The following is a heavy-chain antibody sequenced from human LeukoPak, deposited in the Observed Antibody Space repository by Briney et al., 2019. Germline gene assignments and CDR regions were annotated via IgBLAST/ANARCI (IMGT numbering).Heavy chain of an antibody. Sequence: SETLSLTCTVSGGSISVYYWSWIRQPPGKGLEWIGYFSYNGSANYNPSLKSRVTISVDTSKNQFSLKLSSVTAADTAVYYCARRKIVNYYGSGSNFDYWGQGTLVTVSS. J-gene: IGHJ4*02. CDR1: GGSISVYY. CDR2: FSYNGSA. D-gene: IGHD3-10*01. CDR3: ARRKIVNYYGSGSNFDY. V-gene: IGHV4-59*12.